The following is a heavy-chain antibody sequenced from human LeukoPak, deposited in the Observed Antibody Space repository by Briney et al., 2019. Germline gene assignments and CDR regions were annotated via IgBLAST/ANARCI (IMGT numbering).Heavy chain of an antibody. D-gene: IGHD5-18*01. J-gene: IGHJ4*02. Sequence: PGRSLTLSCAASGFTFDDYAMHWVRQAPGKGLEWVSGISWNSGSIGYADSVKGRFTISRDNAKNSLYLQMNSLRAEDMALYYCARGYSYGYVGIDYWGQGTLVTVSS. V-gene: IGHV3-9*03. CDR1: GFTFDDYA. CDR3: ARGYSYGYVGIDY. CDR2: ISWNSGSI.